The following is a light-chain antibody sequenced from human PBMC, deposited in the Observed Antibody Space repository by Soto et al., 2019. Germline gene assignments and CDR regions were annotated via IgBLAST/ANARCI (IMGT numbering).Light chain of an antibody. J-gene: IGLJ2*01. CDR3: SSYTNTYAVV. CDR1: SSDVGSYDR. V-gene: IGLV2-18*02. CDR2: EVN. Sequence: QSALTQPPSVSGSPGQSVTISCTGTSSDVGSYDRVSWYQQPPGTAPQLLIYEVNNRPSGVPDRFSGSKSGNTASLTISGLQAEDEADYYFSSYTNTYAVVFGGGTKLTLL.